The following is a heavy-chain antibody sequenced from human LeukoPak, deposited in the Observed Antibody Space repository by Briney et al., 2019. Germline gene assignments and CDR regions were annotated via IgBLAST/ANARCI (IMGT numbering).Heavy chain of an antibody. CDR3: ARVTGYRIEDYFDY. V-gene: IGHV4-59*01. CDR2: IYYSGST. Sequence: PSETLSLTCTVSGGSISSYYWSWIRQPPGKGLEWIGYIYYSGSTNYNPSLKSRVTISVETSKNEFSLKLRSVTAADTAVYYCARVTGYRIEDYFDYWGQGTLVTVSS. CDR1: GGSISSYY. J-gene: IGHJ4*02. D-gene: IGHD6-13*01.